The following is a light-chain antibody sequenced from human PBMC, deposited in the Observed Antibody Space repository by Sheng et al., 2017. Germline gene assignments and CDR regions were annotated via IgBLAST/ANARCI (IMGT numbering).Light chain of an antibody. CDR3: QHYNTWPYT. V-gene: IGKV3-15*01. CDR1: QSVSSK. J-gene: IGKJ2*01. CDR2: GAS. Sequence: EVVLTQSPATLSVSPGERATLSCTASQSVSSKLAWYQQRPGQAPRLLIYGASTRATGIPDTFSGSGSGTEFTLTISSLQSEDFAVYYCQHYNTWPYTFGQGTKLEIK.